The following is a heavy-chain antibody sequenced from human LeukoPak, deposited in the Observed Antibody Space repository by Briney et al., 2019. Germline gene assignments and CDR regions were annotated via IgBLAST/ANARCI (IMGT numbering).Heavy chain of an antibody. V-gene: IGHV1-8*01. CDR1: GYTFTNYD. Sequence: ASVKVSCKASGYTFTNYDINWVRQATGQGLEWMGWMNPNSGNTGYAQKFQGRVTITRNTSISTAYMELSSLISEDTAVYYCVRGRGGYLKDAFDIWGQGTVVTVSS. CDR3: VRGRGGYLKDAFDI. CDR2: MNPNSGNT. D-gene: IGHD5-12*01. J-gene: IGHJ3*02.